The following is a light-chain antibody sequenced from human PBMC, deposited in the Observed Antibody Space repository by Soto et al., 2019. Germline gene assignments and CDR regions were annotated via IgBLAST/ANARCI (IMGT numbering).Light chain of an antibody. V-gene: IGLV3-21*04. CDR3: RVWDSSSDHSV. J-gene: IGLJ3*02. CDR2: YDT. CDR1: NIGSKS. Sequence: SYELAQPPSVSVAPGKTARITCGENNIGSKSVHWYQQKPGQAPVLVIYYDTDRPSAIPERFAGSNSGNTATLTISRVEAGHEVDYDWRVWDSSSDHSVFGGGTNLTVL.